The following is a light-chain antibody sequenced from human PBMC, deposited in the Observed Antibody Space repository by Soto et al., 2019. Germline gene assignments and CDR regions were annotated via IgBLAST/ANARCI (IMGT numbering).Light chain of an antibody. J-gene: IGKJ2*02. Sequence: DIQMTQSPSTLSASVGDRVTITCRASQSISSWLARYQQKPGKAPKLLIYDASSLESGVPSRFSGSGSGTEFTLTISSLQPDDFATYYCQQYNSYCTFGQGTKLEIK. CDR2: DAS. CDR3: QQYNSYCT. CDR1: QSISSW. V-gene: IGKV1-5*01.